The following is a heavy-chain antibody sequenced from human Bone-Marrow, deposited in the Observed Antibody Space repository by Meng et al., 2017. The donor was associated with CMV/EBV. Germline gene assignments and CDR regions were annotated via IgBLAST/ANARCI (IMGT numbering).Heavy chain of an antibody. Sequence: GESLKISCAPSGFTFSSYAMSWVRQAPGKGLEWVSAISGSGGSTYYADSVKGRFTISRDNSKNTLCLQMNSLRAEDTAVYYCAKRGIVGATTSLYYFDHWDQGTLVTVSS. V-gene: IGHV3-23*01. D-gene: IGHD1-26*01. CDR3: AKRGIVGATTSLYYFDH. CDR1: GFTFSSYA. CDR2: ISGSGGST. J-gene: IGHJ4*02.